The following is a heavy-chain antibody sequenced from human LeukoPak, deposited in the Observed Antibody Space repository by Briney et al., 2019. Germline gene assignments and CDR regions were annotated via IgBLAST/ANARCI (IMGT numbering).Heavy chain of an antibody. Sequence: GGSLRLSCAASGFTFSSYVMHWVRQAPGKGLEWVAIISYDGSNEYYADSVKGRFTISRDNSKNTLYLQMNSLRAEDTAVYYCAKDSGYSYGYRYFDYWGQGTLVTVSS. D-gene: IGHD5-18*01. CDR2: ISYDGSNE. CDR3: AKDSGYSYGYRYFDY. CDR1: GFTFSSYV. J-gene: IGHJ4*02. V-gene: IGHV3-30*04.